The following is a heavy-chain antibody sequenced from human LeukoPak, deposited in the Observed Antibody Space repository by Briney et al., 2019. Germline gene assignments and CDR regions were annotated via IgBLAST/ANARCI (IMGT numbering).Heavy chain of an antibody. CDR2: ISWNSGSI. V-gene: IGHV3-9*01. D-gene: IGHD3-10*01. J-gene: IGHJ6*02. Sequence: GGSLRLSCAASGFTFSSYAMSWVRQAPGKGLEWVSGISWNSGSIGYADSVKGRFTISRDNAKNSLYLQMNSLRAEDTALYYCAVRGFNYYYYGMDVWGQGTTVTVSS. CDR1: GFTFSSYA. CDR3: AVRGFNYYYYGMDV.